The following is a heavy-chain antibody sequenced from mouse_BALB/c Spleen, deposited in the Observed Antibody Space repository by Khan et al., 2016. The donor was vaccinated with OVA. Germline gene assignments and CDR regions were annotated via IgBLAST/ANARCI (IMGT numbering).Heavy chain of an antibody. CDR2: IWSDGST. J-gene: IGHJ4*01. D-gene: IGHD1-1*01. CDR3: ARQPYDHYYIRDY. CDR1: GFSLTNYG. Sequence: QVQLKESGPGLVAPSQSLSITCTISGFSLTNYGVHWVRQPPGKGLEWLVVIWSDGSTAYNSALNSRLSISKDNSKSQVFLKMNSLQTDDTAMYYCARQPYDHYYIRDYWGQGTSVTVSS. V-gene: IGHV2-6-1*01.